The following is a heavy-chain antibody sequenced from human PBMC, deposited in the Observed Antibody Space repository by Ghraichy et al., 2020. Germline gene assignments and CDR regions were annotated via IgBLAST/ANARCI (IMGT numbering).Heavy chain of an antibody. CDR1: GGSFSGYY. CDR3: ARGRGYRITIFEVLMRTKEADWFDP. CDR2: INHSGST. V-gene: IGHV4-34*01. D-gene: IGHD3-3*01. Sequence: SETLSLTCAVYGGSFSGYYWTWIRQPPGKGLEWIGEINHSGSTNYNPSLKSRVTISVDTSKNQFSLKLSSVTAADTAVYYCARGRGYRITIFEVLMRTKEADWFDPWGQGTLVTVSS. J-gene: IGHJ5*02.